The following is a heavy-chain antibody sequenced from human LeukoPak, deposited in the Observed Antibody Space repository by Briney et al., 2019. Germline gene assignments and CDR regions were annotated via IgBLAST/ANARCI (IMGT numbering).Heavy chain of an antibody. CDR1: GGSISSYY. D-gene: IGHD6-19*01. CDR2: IYTSGST. V-gene: IGHV4-4*07. J-gene: IGHJ3*02. CDR3: ARLQWPLRAFDAFDI. Sequence: PSETLSLTCTVSGGSISSYYWSWIRQPAGKGLEWIGRIYTSGSTNYNPSLKSRVTMSVDTSKNQFSLKLSSVTAADTAVYYCARLQWPLRAFDAFDIWGQGTMVTVSS.